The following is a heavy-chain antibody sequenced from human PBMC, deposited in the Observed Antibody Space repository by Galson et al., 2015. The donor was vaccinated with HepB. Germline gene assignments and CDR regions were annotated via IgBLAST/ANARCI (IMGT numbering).Heavy chain of an antibody. J-gene: IGHJ4*02. D-gene: IGHD4-17*01. CDR2: ISGSGGST. Sequence: SLRLSCAASGFTFSSYSMNWVRQTPGKGLEWVSAISGSGGSTYYADSVKGRFTVSRDNSKNTLYLQMNSLRAEDTAVYYCARGLGDYASSYFDYRGQGTLVTVSS. CDR1: GFTFSSYS. V-gene: IGHV3-23*01. CDR3: ARGLGDYASSYFDY.